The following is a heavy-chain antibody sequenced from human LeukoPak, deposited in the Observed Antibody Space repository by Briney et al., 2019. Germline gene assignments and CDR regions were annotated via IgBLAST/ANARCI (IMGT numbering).Heavy chain of an antibody. CDR2: INPNSGGT. D-gene: IGHD5-18*01. Sequence: ASVKVSFKASGYTLTGYYMHWVRQAPGQGLEWMGRINPNSGGTNYAQKFQGRVTMTRDTSISTAYMELSRLRSDDTAVYYCARVDTAMGRNFDYWGQGTLVTVSS. V-gene: IGHV1-2*06. J-gene: IGHJ4*02. CDR1: GYTLTGYY. CDR3: ARVDTAMGRNFDY.